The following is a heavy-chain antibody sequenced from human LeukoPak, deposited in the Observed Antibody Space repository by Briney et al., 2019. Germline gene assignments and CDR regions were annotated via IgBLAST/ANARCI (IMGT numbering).Heavy chain of an antibody. CDR2: IYYRGST. CDR1: GGSISNYY. Sequence: PSETLSLTCTVSGGSISNYYWSWIRQPPGKGLEWIGYIYYRGSTNYNPSLKSRVTISVDTSENQFSLKLSSVTAADTAVYYCARHVSGDGYQGLDYFDYWGQGTLVTVSS. D-gene: IGHD2-2*01. V-gene: IGHV4-59*08. CDR3: ARHVSGDGYQGLDYFDY. J-gene: IGHJ4*02.